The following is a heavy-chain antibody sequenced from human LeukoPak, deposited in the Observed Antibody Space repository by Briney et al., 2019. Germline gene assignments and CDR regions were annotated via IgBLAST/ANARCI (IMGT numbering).Heavy chain of an antibody. D-gene: IGHD3-3*01. CDR1: GFTFSSYW. V-gene: IGHV3-7*01. J-gene: IGHJ4*02. Sequence: GGSLRLSCAASGFTFSSYWMSWVRQAPGKGLEWVANIKQDGSEKYYVDSVKGGFTISKNNAKNSLYLQMNSLRAEDTAVYYCARVPRVYDFWSGSFPYYFDYWGQGTLVTVSS. CDR2: IKQDGSEK. CDR3: ARVPRVYDFWSGSFPYYFDY.